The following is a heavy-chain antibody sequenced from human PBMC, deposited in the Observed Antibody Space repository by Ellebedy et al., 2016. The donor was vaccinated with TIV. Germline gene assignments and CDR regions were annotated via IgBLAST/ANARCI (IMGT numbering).Heavy chain of an antibody. J-gene: IGHJ3*02. V-gene: IGHV3-74*03. Sequence: GGSLRLSXAASGFTFSSYSMNWVRQAPGKGLVWVSRINSDGSSATNADSVKGRFTISRDNAKNTLYLQMNSLRAEDTAVYYCARASRYNWNYDPAFDIWGQGTMVTVSS. CDR1: GFTFSSYS. CDR3: ARASRYNWNYDPAFDI. CDR2: INSDGSSA. D-gene: IGHD1-7*01.